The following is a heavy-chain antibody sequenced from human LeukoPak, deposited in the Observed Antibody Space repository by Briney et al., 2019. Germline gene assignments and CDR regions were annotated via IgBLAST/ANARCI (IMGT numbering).Heavy chain of an antibody. CDR2: IYYSGST. CDR3: AGFSSRITIFGVALGNAFDI. Sequence: SETLSLTCTVSGGSISSSSYYWGWIRQPPGKGLEWIGSIYYSGSTYYNPSLKSRVTISVDTSKNQFSLQLSSVTAADTAVYYCAGFSSRITIFGVALGNAFDIWGQGTMVTVSS. D-gene: IGHD3-3*01. J-gene: IGHJ3*02. CDR1: GGSISSSSYY. V-gene: IGHV4-39*07.